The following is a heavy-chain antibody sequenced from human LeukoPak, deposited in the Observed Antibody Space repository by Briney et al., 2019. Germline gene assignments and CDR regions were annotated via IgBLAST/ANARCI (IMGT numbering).Heavy chain of an antibody. J-gene: IGHJ4*02. CDR2: INWNGGST. V-gene: IGHV3-20*04. CDR1: GFTFDDFG. D-gene: IGHD3-16*01. Sequence: GGSLRLSCAASGFTFDDFGMTWVRQAPGKGLEWVSGINWNGGSTAYADSVKGRFTISRDTAKNSLYLQMNSLRAEDTALYYCAMTLGEPHAFDYWGQGTLVTVSS. CDR3: AMTLGEPHAFDY.